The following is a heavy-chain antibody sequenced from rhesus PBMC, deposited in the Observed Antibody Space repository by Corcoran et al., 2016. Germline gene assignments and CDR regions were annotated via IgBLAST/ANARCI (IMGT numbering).Heavy chain of an antibody. V-gene: IGHV4S14*01. CDR3: ARRLATVTLSYFDY. CDR2: IQGSGGSN. CDR1: GYSISSGSY. J-gene: IGHJ4*01. D-gene: IGHD5-36*02. Sequence: QVQLQESGPGLVKPSETLSLTCAVSGYSISSGSYWGWIRPPPGKGVEWIGSIQGSGGSNYLNPSLKSRVTLSGDTSKNQFSLKLSSVTAADTAVYYCARRLATVTLSYFDYWGQGVLVTVSS.